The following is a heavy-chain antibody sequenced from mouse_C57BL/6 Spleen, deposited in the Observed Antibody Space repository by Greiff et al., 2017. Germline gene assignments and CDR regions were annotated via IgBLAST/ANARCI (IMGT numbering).Heavy chain of an antibody. CDR3: ARTSVVAGNYFDY. J-gene: IGHJ2*01. CDR1: GYTFTSYG. CDR2: IYPRSGNT. D-gene: IGHD1-1*01. Sequence: QFQLQQLGAELARPGASVKLSCKASGYTFTSYGISWVNQRPGRGLGWIGEIYPRSGNTYYNEKFKGKATLTADKSSSTAYMELRSLTSEDSAVYFCARTSVVAGNYFDYWGQGTTLTVSS. V-gene: IGHV1-81*01.